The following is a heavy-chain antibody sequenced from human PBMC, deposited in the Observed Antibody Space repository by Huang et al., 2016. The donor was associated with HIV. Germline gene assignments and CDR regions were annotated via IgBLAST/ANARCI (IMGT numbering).Heavy chain of an antibody. Sequence: QVQLVESGGGVVQPGRSLRLSCAASGFTFSNYGFHWVRQAPGKWLEWVVVISYDGVNKDYPDSVKGRFTISRDTFKNTLYLQMNSLGAEDTAVYYCAKSPYDSSGYYHYEYFQHWGQGTLVTVSS. CDR1: GFTFSNYG. V-gene: IGHV3-30*18. D-gene: IGHD3-22*01. CDR2: ISYDGVNK. J-gene: IGHJ1*01. CDR3: AKSPYDSSGYYHYEYFQH.